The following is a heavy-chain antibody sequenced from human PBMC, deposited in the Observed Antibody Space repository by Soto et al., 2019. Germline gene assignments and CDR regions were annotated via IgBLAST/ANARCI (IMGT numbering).Heavy chain of an antibody. CDR2: ISAYNGNT. J-gene: IGHJ5*02. CDR3: ATGGRGTASRVSTGGWFDP. V-gene: IGHV1-18*01. Sequence: ASVKVSCKASGYTFTSYGISWVRQAPGQGLEWMGWISAYNGNTNYAQKLQGRVTMTTDTSTSTAYMELRSLRSDDTAVYYCATGGRGTASRVSTGGWFDPWGQGTLVTVSS. CDR1: GYTFTSYG. D-gene: IGHD2-8*02.